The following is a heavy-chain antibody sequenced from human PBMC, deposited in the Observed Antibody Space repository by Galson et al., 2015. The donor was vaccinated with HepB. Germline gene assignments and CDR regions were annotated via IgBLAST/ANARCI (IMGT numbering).Heavy chain of an antibody. D-gene: IGHD1-1*01. CDR2: ISSSSSTI. V-gene: IGHV3-48*01. CDR3: ARSPGRWHSRTYYFDY. CDR1: GFTFSSYA. J-gene: IGHJ4*02. Sequence: SLRLSCAASGFTFSSYAMHWVRQAPGKGLEYVSYISSSSSTIYYADSVKGRFTISRDNAKNSLYLQMNSLRAEDTAVYYCARSPGRWHSRTYYFDYWGQGTLVTVSS.